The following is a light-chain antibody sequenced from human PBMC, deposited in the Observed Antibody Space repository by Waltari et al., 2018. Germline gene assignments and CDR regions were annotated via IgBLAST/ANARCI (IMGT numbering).Light chain of an antibody. CDR3: QVWDSDDYQV. V-gene: IGLV3-21*04. J-gene: IGLJ3*02. Sequence: SYVLTQPPSVSVAPGETATFTCGGKNIGSKSVHWYQQKPGQAPVVVISDDRVRPSGLPERFSGSNSGNTATLTISRVEAGDEADYYCQVWDSDDYQVFAGGTKLTVL. CDR2: DDR. CDR1: NIGSKS.